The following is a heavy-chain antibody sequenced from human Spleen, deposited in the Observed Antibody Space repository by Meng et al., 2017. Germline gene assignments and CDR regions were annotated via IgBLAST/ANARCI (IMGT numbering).Heavy chain of an antibody. D-gene: IGHD2-15*01. CDR3: ARERACSGGSCYEDRAAFDI. J-gene: IGHJ3*02. Sequence: GESLKISCAASGFTFSSHAMIWVRQAPGKGLEWVSTISGTGGSTYYADSVKGRFTIFRDNSENTVYLQMNRLRAEDTAVYYCARERACSGGSCYEDRAAFDIWGQGTMVTVSS. CDR1: GFTFSSHA. V-gene: IGHV3-23*01. CDR2: ISGTGGST.